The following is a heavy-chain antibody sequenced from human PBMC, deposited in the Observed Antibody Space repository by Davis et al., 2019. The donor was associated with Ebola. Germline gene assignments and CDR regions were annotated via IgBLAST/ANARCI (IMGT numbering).Heavy chain of an antibody. V-gene: IGHV4-34*01. Sequence: PSETLSPTCAVYGGSFSGYYWSWIRQPPGKGLEWIGEINHSGSTNYNPSLKSRVTISVDTSKNQFSLKLSSVTAADTAVYYCARRLMTMVQGVTINWFDPWGQGTLVTVSS. D-gene: IGHD3-10*01. CDR3: ARRLMTMVQGVTINWFDP. CDR1: GGSFSGYY. J-gene: IGHJ5*02. CDR2: INHSGST.